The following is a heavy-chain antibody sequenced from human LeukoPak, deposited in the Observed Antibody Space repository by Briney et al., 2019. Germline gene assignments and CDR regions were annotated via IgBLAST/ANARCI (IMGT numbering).Heavy chain of an antibody. CDR1: GVSINDLY. CDR2: IYHSGST. CDR3: ARGYSSGWRKIYYFDY. J-gene: IGHJ4*02. D-gene: IGHD6-19*01. V-gene: IGHV4-59*11. Sequence: SETLSLTCTVSGVSINDLYWIWIRQSPGKGLEWIGEIYHSGSTNYNPSLKSRVTISVDKSKNQFSLKLSSVTAADTAVYYCARGYSSGWRKIYYFDYWGQGTLVTVSS.